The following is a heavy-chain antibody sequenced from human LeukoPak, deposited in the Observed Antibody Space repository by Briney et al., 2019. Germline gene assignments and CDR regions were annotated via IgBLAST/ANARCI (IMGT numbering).Heavy chain of an antibody. CDR2: ISSSGDTM. V-gene: IGHV3-48*03. CDR1: GFTFSTYE. D-gene: IGHD3-22*01. J-gene: IGHJ4*02. Sequence: PGGSLRLSCAASGFTFSTYEMNWVRQAPGKGLEWVSYISSSGDTMYYADSVKGRFTISRDNSKNSLYLQMNSLRAEDTAVYYCARDNYDSRTPYYFDYWGQGTLVTVSS. CDR3: ARDNYDSRTPYYFDY.